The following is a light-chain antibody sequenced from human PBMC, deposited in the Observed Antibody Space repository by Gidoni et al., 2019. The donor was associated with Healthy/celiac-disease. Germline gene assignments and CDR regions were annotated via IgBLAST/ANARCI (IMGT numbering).Light chain of an antibody. V-gene: IGKV3-20*01. J-gene: IGKJ1*01. CDR3: QQYGSSPGT. Sequence: EIVLTQSPGTLSLSPGERATLSCRASQSVSSSYLAWYQQKPGQAPRPLIYGASSRATGIPDRFSGSGSGTDFTLTINRLEPEDFAVYYCQQYGSSPGTFGQGTRVEIK. CDR2: GAS. CDR1: QSVSSSY.